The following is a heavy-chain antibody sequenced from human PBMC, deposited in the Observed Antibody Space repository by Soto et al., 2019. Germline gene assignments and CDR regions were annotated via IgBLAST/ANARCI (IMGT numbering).Heavy chain of an antibody. Sequence: EVQLVESGGGLVQPGGSLRLSCAASGYTFSRHWIHWVRQAPGQGLVGVSRISPDGTITDYADSVRGRFTISRDNAKNTLYLQMDSLRADDTAVYYCARPRSMSSSGFDIWGQVTMVTVAS. CDR3: ARPRSMSSSGFDI. J-gene: IGHJ3*02. D-gene: IGHD6-6*01. CDR2: ISPDGTIT. CDR1: GYTFSRHW. V-gene: IGHV3-74*01.